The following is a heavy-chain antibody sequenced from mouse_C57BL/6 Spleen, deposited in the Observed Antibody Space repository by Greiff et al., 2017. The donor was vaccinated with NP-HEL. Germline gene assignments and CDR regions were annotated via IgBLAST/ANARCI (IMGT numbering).Heavy chain of an antibody. V-gene: IGHV1-50*01. J-gene: IGHJ3*01. CDR3: ARRERLSDYGSWFAY. CDR2: IDPSDSYT. Sequence: QVQLQQSGAELVKPGASVKLSCKASGYTFTSYWMQWVKQRPGQGLEWIGEIDPSDSYTNYNQKFKGKATLTVDTSSSTAYMQLSSLTSEDSAVYYCARRERLSDYGSWFAYWGQGTLVTVSA. CDR1: GYTFTSYW. D-gene: IGHD2-2*01.